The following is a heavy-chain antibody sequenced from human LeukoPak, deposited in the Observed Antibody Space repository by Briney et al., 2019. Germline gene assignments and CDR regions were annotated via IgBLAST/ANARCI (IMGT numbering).Heavy chain of an antibody. Sequence: SETLFLTCTVSGGSISSYYWSWNRQPAGKGLEWIGRIYTSGSTNYNPSLKSRVTMSVDTSKNQFSLKLSSVTAADTAVYYCARDPVGATNGPYFDLWGRGTLVTVSS. CDR1: GGSISSYY. J-gene: IGHJ2*01. V-gene: IGHV4-4*07. CDR3: ARDPVGATNGPYFDL. CDR2: IYTSGST. D-gene: IGHD1-26*01.